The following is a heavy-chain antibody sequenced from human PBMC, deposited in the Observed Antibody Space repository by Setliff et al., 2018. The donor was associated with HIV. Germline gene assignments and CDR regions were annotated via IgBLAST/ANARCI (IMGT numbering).Heavy chain of an antibody. CDR1: GGPSGSSNYY. J-gene: IGHJ4*02. Sequence: NPSETLSLTCTVSGGSISGGPSGSSNYYWGWIRQPPGKGLEWIASVHNSGSTYYNSSLKSRITISLDTSKNRLSLKLTSVTAADTALYFCARLGDSGYDFRGYFDYWGQGKLVTVSS. V-gene: IGHV4-39*01. CDR2: VHNSGST. CDR3: ARLGDSGYDFRGYFDY. D-gene: IGHD5-12*01.